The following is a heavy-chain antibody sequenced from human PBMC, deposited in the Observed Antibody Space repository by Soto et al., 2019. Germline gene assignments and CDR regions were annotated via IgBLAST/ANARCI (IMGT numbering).Heavy chain of an antibody. CDR1: GFTFSSYA. Sequence: QVQLVESGGGVVQPGRSLRLSCAASGFTFSSYAMHWVRQAPGKGLEWVAVISYDGSNKYYADSVKGRFTISRDNSKNTLYLQMNSLRAEDTAVYYCARGGHDYGDYHYTGYFDLWGRGTLVTVSS. CDR2: ISYDGSNK. V-gene: IGHV3-30-3*01. J-gene: IGHJ2*01. D-gene: IGHD4-17*01. CDR3: ARGGHDYGDYHYTGYFDL.